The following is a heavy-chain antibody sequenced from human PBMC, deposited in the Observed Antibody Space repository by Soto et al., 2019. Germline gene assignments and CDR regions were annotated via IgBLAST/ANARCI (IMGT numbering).Heavy chain of an antibody. CDR1: GGSVSSGSYY. Sequence: SETLSLTCTVSGGSVSSGSYYWSWIRQPPGKGLEWIGYIYYSGSTNYNPSLKSRVTISVDTSKNQFSLKLSSVTAADTAVYYCARAGILTGYYWGQGTLVTVSS. D-gene: IGHD3-9*01. CDR2: IYYSGST. J-gene: IGHJ4*02. V-gene: IGHV4-61*01. CDR3: ARAGILTGYY.